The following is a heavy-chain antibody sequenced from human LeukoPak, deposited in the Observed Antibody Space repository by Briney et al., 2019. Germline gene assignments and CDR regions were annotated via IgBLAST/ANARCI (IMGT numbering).Heavy chain of an antibody. CDR3: ASQGPELPDAFDI. J-gene: IGHJ3*02. V-gene: IGHV1-2*02. D-gene: IGHD1-26*01. Sequence: GASVKVSCKASGYTFTGYYMHWVRQAPGQGLEWMGWINPNSGGTNYSQKFQGRVTMTRDTSISTAYMELRSLRSDDTAVYYCASQGPELPDAFDIWGQGTMVTVSS. CDR2: INPNSGGT. CDR1: GYTFTGYY.